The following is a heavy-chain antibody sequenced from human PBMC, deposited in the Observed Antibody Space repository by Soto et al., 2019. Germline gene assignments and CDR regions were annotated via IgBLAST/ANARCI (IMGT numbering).Heavy chain of an antibody. CDR1: GYSFTSYD. CDR3: ARVSMGSPSEDFQH. D-gene: IGHD6-6*01. J-gene: IGHJ1*01. V-gene: IGHV1-8*01. Sequence: QVQLVQSGAEVKKPGASVKVSCKASGYSFTSYDINWVRQATGQGLEWMGWTNPNSGNTGYAQKFQGRVTMTRNTSISTAYMELSSLRSEDTAVYYCARVSMGSPSEDFQHWGQGTLVTVSS. CDR2: TNPNSGNT.